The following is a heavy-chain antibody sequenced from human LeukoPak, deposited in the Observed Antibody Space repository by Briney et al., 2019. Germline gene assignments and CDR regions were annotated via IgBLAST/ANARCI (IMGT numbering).Heavy chain of an antibody. D-gene: IGHD3-16*02. J-gene: IGHJ4*02. Sequence: PSETLSLTCAVYGGSFSGYYWSWIRQPPGKGLEWIGEINHSGSTNYNPSLKSRVTISVDTSKNQFSLKLSSVTAADSAVYYCARQAVMITFGGVIVHDYFDYWGQGTLVTVSS. V-gene: IGHV4-34*01. CDR2: INHSGST. CDR1: GGSFSGYY. CDR3: ARQAVMITFGGVIVHDYFDY.